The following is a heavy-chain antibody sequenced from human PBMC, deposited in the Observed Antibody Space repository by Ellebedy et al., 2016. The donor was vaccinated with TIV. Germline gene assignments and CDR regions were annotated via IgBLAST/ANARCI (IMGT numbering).Heavy chain of an antibody. D-gene: IGHD3-16*01. J-gene: IGHJ4*02. CDR3: ARDGAYYSDY. V-gene: IGHV3-7*01. CDR1: GFTFSNYW. Sequence: GGSLRLXXAASGFTFSNYWMSWVRQAPGKGLEWVANIKQDGSEKYYVDSVKGRFTISRDSAKNSLYLQMNSLRAEDTAVYYCARDGAYYSDYWGQGTLVTVSS. CDR2: IKQDGSEK.